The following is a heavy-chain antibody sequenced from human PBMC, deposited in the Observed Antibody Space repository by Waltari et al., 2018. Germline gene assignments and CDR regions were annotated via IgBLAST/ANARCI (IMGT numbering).Heavy chain of an antibody. Sequence: QVQLVQSGAEVKKPGASVKVSCKASGYTFTGYYMHWVRQAPGKGREGMGWINRKRGGTNDAQKFKGRVTRTRETSIRTAYMELSRLRSDDTAVYYCAREGLGATLYWGQGTLVTVSS. CDR3: AREGLGATLY. CDR2: INRKRGGT. D-gene: IGHD1-26*01. V-gene: IGHV1-2*02. CDR1: GYTFTGYY. J-gene: IGHJ4*02.